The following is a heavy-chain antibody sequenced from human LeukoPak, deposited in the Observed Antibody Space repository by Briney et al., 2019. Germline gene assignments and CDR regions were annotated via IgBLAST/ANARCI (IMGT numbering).Heavy chain of an antibody. V-gene: IGHV1-18*01. J-gene: IGHJ5*02. CDR1: GYTFTNFG. CDR3: ARDPGIAARHRWFDP. D-gene: IGHD6-6*01. CDR2: ISGYKGKT. Sequence: ASVKVSCKASGYTFTNFGISWVRQAPGQGFEWMGWISGYKGKTNYAQKFQGRVTITADKSTSTAYMELSSLRSEDTAVYYCARDPGIAARHRWFDPWGQGTLVTVSS.